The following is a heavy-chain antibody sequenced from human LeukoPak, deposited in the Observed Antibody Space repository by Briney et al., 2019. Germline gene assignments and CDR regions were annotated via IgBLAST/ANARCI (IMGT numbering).Heavy chain of an antibody. Sequence: GGSLRLSCAASGFTFSSYSMNWVRQAPGRGLEWVSYISSSSSTIYYADSVKGRFTISRDNSKNTLYLQMNSLRAEDTAVYYCAKKEVTTSPSYFDYWGQGTLVTVSS. CDR3: AKKEVTTSPSYFDY. V-gene: IGHV3-48*01. CDR2: ISSSSSTI. CDR1: GFTFSSYS. D-gene: IGHD4-17*01. J-gene: IGHJ4*02.